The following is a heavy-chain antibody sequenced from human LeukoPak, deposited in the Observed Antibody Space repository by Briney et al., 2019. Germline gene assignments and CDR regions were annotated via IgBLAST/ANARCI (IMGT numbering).Heavy chain of an antibody. D-gene: IGHD5-12*01. CDR2: IIPILGTS. V-gene: IGHV1-69*01. J-gene: IGHJ5*02. Sequence: ASVKVSCKASGGIFSNYAITWVRQAPGQGLEWMGEIIPILGTSKYAQMFQGRVTITADESTGTAYMELSSLRSEDTAMYYCARAAYDYFDPWGQGTLVTVSS. CDR1: GGIFSNYA. CDR3: ARAAYDYFDP.